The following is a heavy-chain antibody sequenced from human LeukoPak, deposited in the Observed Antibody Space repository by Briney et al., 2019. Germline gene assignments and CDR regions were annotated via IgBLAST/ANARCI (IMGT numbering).Heavy chain of an antibody. J-gene: IGHJ6*02. D-gene: IGHD3-10*01. Sequence: GGSLRLSCAASGFTFSSYAMSWVRQAPGKGLEWVSAISGSGGGTYYADSVKGRFTISRDNSKNTLYLQMNSLRAEDTAVYYCAKDKGAGFGGMDVWGQGTTVTVSS. CDR3: AKDKGAGFGGMDV. CDR2: ISGSGGGT. V-gene: IGHV3-23*01. CDR1: GFTFSSYA.